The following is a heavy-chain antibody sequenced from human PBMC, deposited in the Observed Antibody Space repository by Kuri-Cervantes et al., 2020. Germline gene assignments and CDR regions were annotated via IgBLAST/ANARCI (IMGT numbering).Heavy chain of an antibody. CDR3: VSLSAGG. J-gene: IGHJ4*02. Sequence: GGSLRLSCAASGFTFSNYGMHWVRQAPGKGLEWVGRIKSKTEGGTTDYAAPVKDRFTISRDDSKTTLFLQMDSLKAEDTGIYCCVSLSAGGWGQGTLVTVSS. D-gene: IGHD2-15*01. V-gene: IGHV3-15*01. CDR2: IKSKTEGGTT. CDR1: GFTFSNYG.